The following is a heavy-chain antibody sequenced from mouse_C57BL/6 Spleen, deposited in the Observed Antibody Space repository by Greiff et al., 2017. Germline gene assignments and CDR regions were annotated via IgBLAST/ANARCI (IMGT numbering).Heavy chain of an antibody. D-gene: IGHD2-4*01. CDR3: AREGDYDYYRVFAY. CDR1: GFTFSDYY. J-gene: IGHJ3*01. Sequence: EVKLVESGGGLVQPGGSLKLSCAASGFTFSDYYMYWVRQTPEKRLEWVAYISNGGGSTYYPDTVKGRFTISRDNAKNTLYLQMSRLKSEDTAMYYCAREGDYDYYRVFAYWGQGTLVTVSA. CDR2: ISNGGGST. V-gene: IGHV5-12*01.